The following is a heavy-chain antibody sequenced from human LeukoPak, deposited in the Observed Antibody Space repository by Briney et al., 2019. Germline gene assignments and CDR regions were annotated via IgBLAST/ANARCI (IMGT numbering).Heavy chain of an antibody. CDR3: ARSMIVVVTTTGYFDY. J-gene: IGHJ4*02. Sequence: SETLSLTCTVSGGSISSSSYYWSWIRQPAGKGLEWIGRIYTSGGTNYNPSLKSRVTISVDTSKSQFSLNLNSVTAADTAVYYCARSMIVVVTTTGYFDYWGQGTLVTVSS. V-gene: IGHV4-61*02. D-gene: IGHD3-22*01. CDR2: IYTSGGT. CDR1: GGSISSSSYY.